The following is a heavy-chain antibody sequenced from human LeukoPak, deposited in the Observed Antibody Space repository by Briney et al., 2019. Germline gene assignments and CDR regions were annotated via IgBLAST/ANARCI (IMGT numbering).Heavy chain of an antibody. V-gene: IGHV1-2*06. Sequence: GASVKVSCKAAGCTFTGYYMHWVRQAPGQGLEWMGRINPNSGGTNYAQKFQGRVTMTRDTSISTAYMELSRLRSDDTAVYYCARGYDYYDSSGYIDYWGQGTLVTVSS. D-gene: IGHD3-22*01. J-gene: IGHJ4*02. CDR2: INPNSGGT. CDR3: ARGYDYYDSSGYIDY. CDR1: GCTFTGYY.